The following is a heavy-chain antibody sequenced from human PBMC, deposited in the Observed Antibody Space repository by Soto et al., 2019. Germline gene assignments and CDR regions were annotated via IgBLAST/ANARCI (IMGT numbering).Heavy chain of an antibody. Sequence: QVQLVQSGAEVKKPGASVKVSCKASGYTFTSYYMYWVRQAPGQGLQLMGIINPSGGSTSYAHKFEGRVTMTRDTSTSTVDLGLSSLRSEGTAVYYCATEGRPYGDYRIDYWGQGTLVTVSS. CDR3: ATEGRPYGDYRIDY. D-gene: IGHD4-17*01. CDR1: GYTFTSYY. V-gene: IGHV1-46*01. J-gene: IGHJ4*02. CDR2: INPSGGST.